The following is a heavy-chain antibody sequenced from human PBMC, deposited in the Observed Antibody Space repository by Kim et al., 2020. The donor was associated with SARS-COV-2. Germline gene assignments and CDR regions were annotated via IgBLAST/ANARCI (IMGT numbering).Heavy chain of an antibody. J-gene: IGHJ4*02. CDR3: ARQNVPALRFGELFDFDY. V-gene: IGHV4-39*01. CDR2: IYYSGST. D-gene: IGHD3-10*01. Sequence: SETLSLTCTVSGGSISSSSYYWGWIRQPPGKGLEWIGSIYYSGSTYYNPSLKSRVTISVDTSKNQFSLKLSSVTAADTAVYYCARQNVPALRFGELFDFDYWGQGTLVTVSS. CDR1: GGSISSSSYY.